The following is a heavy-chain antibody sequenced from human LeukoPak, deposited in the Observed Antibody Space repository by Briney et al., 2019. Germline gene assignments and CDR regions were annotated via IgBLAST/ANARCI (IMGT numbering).Heavy chain of an antibody. CDR2: IYYSGST. V-gene: IGHV4-61*08. CDR1: GGSISSGGYY. Sequence: PSQTLSLTCTVSGGSISSGGYYWSWIRQPPGKGLEWIGYIYYSGSTNYNPSLKSRVTISVDTSKNQFSLKLSSVTAADTAVYYCARVGLVEGYCSSTSCSPFDPWGQGTLVTVSS. J-gene: IGHJ5*02. CDR3: ARVGLVEGYCSSTSCSPFDP. D-gene: IGHD2-2*01.